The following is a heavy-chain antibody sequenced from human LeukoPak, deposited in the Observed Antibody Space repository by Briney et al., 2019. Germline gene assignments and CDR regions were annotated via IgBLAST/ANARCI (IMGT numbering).Heavy chain of an antibody. Sequence: SETLSLTCTVSGGSISSGSYYWSWIRQPAGKGLEWIGRIYTSGSTNYNPSLKSRVTISVDTSKNQFSLKLSSVTAADTAVYYCARSIPSIAAAPGAFDIWGQGTMVTVSS. CDR3: ARSIPSIAAAPGAFDI. D-gene: IGHD6-13*01. V-gene: IGHV4-61*02. J-gene: IGHJ3*02. CDR1: GGSISSGSYY. CDR2: IYTSGST.